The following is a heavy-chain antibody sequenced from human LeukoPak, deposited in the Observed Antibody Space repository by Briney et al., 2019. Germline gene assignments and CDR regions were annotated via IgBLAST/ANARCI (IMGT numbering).Heavy chain of an antibody. Sequence: PSETLSLTCAVYGGSFSGYYWSWIRQPPGKGLEWIGEINHSGSTNYNPSLKSRDTISVDTSKNQFSLKLSSVTAADTAVYYCARNMYSSSWFGWFDPWGQGTLVTVSS. CDR2: INHSGST. CDR1: GGSFSGYY. D-gene: IGHD6-13*01. V-gene: IGHV4-34*01. J-gene: IGHJ5*02. CDR3: ARNMYSSSWFGWFDP.